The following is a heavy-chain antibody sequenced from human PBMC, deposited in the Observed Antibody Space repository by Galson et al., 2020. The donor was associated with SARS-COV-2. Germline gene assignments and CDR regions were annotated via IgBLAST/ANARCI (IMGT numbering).Heavy chain of an antibody. V-gene: IGHV3-30*04. J-gene: IGHJ4*02. CDR2: ISYDGSNK. CDR1: GFTFSSYA. D-gene: IGHD4-17*01. CDR3: ARDQPYGDYVFWALDY. Sequence: GGSLRLSCAASGFTFSSYAMHWVRQAPGKGLEWVAVISYDGSNKYYADSVKGRFTISRDNSKNTLYLQMNSLRAEDTAVYYCARDQPYGDYVFWALDYCGQGTLVTFSS.